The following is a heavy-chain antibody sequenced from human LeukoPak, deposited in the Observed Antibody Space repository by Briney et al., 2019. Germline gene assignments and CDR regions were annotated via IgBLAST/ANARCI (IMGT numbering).Heavy chain of an antibody. Sequence: SETLSLTCIVSGGSISNYYWSWIRQPPGKGQEWIGYIYYSGSTNYNPSLKSRVTISVDTSKNQFSLKLSSVTAADTAEYYCARDRRDYYDSSGYQYYFDYWGQGTLVTVSS. J-gene: IGHJ4*02. CDR1: GGSISNYY. CDR2: IYYSGST. D-gene: IGHD3-22*01. V-gene: IGHV4-59*01. CDR3: ARDRRDYYDSSGYQYYFDY.